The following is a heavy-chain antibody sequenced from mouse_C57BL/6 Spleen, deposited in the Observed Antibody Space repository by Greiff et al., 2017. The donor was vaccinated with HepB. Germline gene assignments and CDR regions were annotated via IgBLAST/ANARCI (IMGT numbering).Heavy chain of an antibody. J-gene: IGHJ2*01. CDR2: IYPGDGDT. CDR3: ARGGVFDY. CDR1: GYAFSSSW. V-gene: IGHV1-82*01. Sequence: VQRVESGPELVKPGASVKISCKASGYAFSSSWMNWVKQRPGKGLEWIGRIYPGDGDTNYNGKFKGKATLTADKSSSTAYMQLSSLTSEDSAVYFCARGGVFDYWGQGTTLTVSS.